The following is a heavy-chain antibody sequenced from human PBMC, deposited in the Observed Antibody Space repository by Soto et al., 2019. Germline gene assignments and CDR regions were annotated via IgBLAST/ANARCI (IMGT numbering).Heavy chain of an antibody. Sequence: EVQLLESGGGLVQPGGSPRLSCAASGFTFDTYAMSWVRQAPGKGLEWVSAISGSGAKTYYADSVKGRFIISRDNSKNTLYLQMNSLRAEDTAVYHCAKLECSGGSCYSGRLVDYFYYYMDVWGKGTTVTVSS. CDR3: AKLECSGGSCYSGRLVDYFYYYMDV. CDR2: ISGSGAKT. D-gene: IGHD2-15*01. V-gene: IGHV3-23*01. CDR1: GFTFDTYA. J-gene: IGHJ6*03.